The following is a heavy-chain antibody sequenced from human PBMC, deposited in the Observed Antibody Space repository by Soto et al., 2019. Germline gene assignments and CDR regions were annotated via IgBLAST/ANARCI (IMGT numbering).Heavy chain of an antibody. CDR3: AREIFAAAYAATSAFDL. V-gene: IGHV3-23*01. J-gene: IGHJ4*02. Sequence: GSLRLSCAASGFTFSSHAMGWLRQAPGTGPEWVAFVDGSGYDTSYAESVKGRFTVSRDNSDNSLYLHMDSLRAEDTGRYFCAREIFAAAYAATSAFDLWGQGALVTVSS. CDR2: VDGSGYDT. CDR1: GFTFSSHA. D-gene: IGHD2-8*01.